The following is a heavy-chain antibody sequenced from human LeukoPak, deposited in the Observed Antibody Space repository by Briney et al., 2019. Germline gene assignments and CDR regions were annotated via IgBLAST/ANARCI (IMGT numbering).Heavy chain of an antibody. CDR1: GGSISSYY. V-gene: IGHV4-59*08. J-gene: IGHJ5*02. Sequence: PSETLSLTCTVSGGSISSYYWSWIRQPPGKGLEWIGYIYYSGSTNYNPSLKSRVTISVDTSKNQFSLKLSSVTAADTAVYYCARVRGRGYNWFDPWGQGTLVTVSS. CDR3: ARVRGRGYNWFDP. CDR2: IYYSGST. D-gene: IGHD3-10*01.